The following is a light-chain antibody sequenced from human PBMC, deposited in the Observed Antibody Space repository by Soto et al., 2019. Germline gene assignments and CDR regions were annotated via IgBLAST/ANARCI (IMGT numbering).Light chain of an antibody. CDR2: GAS. V-gene: IGKV3-20*01. CDR1: QTISGT. Sequence: IVMTQSPATLSVSPGGRATLYCRARQTISGTLAWYQQKPGQAPRLLIYGASSRATGIPDRFSGSGSGTDFTLTISRLEPEDFAVFYRQHYGSSSRTFGQGTKVDIK. J-gene: IGKJ1*01. CDR3: QHYGSSSRT.